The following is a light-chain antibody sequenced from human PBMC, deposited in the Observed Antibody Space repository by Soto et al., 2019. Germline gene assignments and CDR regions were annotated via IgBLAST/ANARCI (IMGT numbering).Light chain of an antibody. CDR3: QQYGHSPPFT. J-gene: IGKJ3*01. V-gene: IGKV3-20*01. Sequence: EIVLTQSPGTRSLSPGERATLSCRASQSVSSSYLAWYQQKPGQAPRLLIYGASSRATAIPDRFSASGSGTDFTLTISRLEPEDFAVYYCQQYGHSPPFTFGPGTKVDIK. CDR2: GAS. CDR1: QSVSSSY.